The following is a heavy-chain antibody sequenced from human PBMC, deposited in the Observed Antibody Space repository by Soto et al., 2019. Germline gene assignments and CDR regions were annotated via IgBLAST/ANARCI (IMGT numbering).Heavy chain of an antibody. Sequence: LSLTCTVSGGSTSSGDYYWSWIRQPPGKGLEWIGYIYYSGSTYYNPSLKSRVTISVDTSKNQFSLKLSSVTAADTAVYYCARVERDYGERYFDLWGRGTLVTVSS. D-gene: IGHD4-17*01. CDR2: IYYSGST. CDR3: ARVERDYGERYFDL. CDR1: GGSTSSGDYY. J-gene: IGHJ2*01. V-gene: IGHV4-30-4*01.